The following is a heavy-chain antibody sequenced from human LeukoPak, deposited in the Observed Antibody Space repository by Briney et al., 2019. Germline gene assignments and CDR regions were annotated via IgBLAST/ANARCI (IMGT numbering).Heavy chain of an antibody. V-gene: IGHV4-61*02. CDR1: GDSISSGDYY. CDR2: ISSSGST. D-gene: IGHD3-22*01. J-gene: IGHJ3*02. Sequence: SETLSLTCTVSGDSISSGDYYWSWIRQPAGEGLEWIGRISSSGSTNYNPSLKSRVTISVDTSKNQFSLKLSSVTAADTAVYFCARGPYSYDSSGAFDIWGQGTMVTVSS. CDR3: ARGPYSYDSSGAFDI.